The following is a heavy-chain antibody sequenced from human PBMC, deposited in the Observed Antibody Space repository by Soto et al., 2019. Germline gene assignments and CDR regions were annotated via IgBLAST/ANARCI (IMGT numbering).Heavy chain of an antibody. D-gene: IGHD3-10*01. V-gene: IGHV3-23*01. CDR2: ISGSGGST. CDR3: AKDRVLWFGELPVSRNYYYRMDV. CDR1: GFTFSSYA. J-gene: IGHJ6*02. Sequence: GGSLRLSCAASGFTFSSYAMSWVRQAPGKXLEWVSAISGSGGSTYYADSVKGRFTISRDNSKNTLYLQMNSLRAEDTAVYYCAKDRVLWFGELPVSRNYYYRMDVWGQGTTVTVTS.